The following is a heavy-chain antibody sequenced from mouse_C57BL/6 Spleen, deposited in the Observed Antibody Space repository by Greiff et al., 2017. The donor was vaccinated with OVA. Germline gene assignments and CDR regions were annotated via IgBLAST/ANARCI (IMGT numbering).Heavy chain of an antibody. CDR1: GYTFTSYW. V-gene: IGHV1-55*01. CDR3: ARRGYYYGSSPYYFDY. CDR2: IYPGSGST. D-gene: IGHD1-1*01. J-gene: IGHJ2*01. Sequence: QVHVKQPGAELVKPGASVKMSCKASGYTFTSYWITWVKQRPGQGLEWIGDIYPGSGSTNYNEKFKSKATLTVDTSSSTAYMQLSSLTSEDSAVYYCARRGYYYGSSPYYFDYWGQGTTLTVSS.